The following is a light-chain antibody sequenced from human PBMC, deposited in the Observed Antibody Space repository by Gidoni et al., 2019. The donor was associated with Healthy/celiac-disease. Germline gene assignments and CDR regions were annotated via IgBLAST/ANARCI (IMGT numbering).Light chain of an antibody. CDR3: SSYAGSNNVV. CDR1: SSDVGGYNY. V-gene: IGLV2-8*01. J-gene: IGLJ2*01. Sequence: QSALTQPPSPSGPPGPSVTFSCPGTSSDVGGYNYVSWYQQHPGKAPTLLIYEVSKRPAGVPDRFSGSKSGNTASLTVSGLQAEDEADYYCSSYAGSNNVVFGGGTKLTVL. CDR2: EVS.